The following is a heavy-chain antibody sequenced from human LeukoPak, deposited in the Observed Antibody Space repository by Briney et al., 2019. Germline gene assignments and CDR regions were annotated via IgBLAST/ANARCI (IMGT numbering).Heavy chain of an antibody. CDR2: IYYSGST. D-gene: IGHD5-24*01. J-gene: IGHJ2*01. CDR1: GGSINSYY. CDR3: AARGDGYNNWYFDL. V-gene: IGHV4-59*01. Sequence: SETLSLTCTVSGGSINSYYWSWIRQPPGKGLESIGYIYYSGSTNYDPSLKSRVTISLDTSKNQFSLKLSSVTAADTAVYYCAARGDGYNNWYFDLWGRGTLVTVSS.